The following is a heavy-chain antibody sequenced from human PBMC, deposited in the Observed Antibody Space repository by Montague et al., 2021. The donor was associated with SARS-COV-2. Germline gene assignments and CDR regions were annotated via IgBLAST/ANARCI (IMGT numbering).Heavy chain of an antibody. Sequence: SETLSLTCTVSGGSISSYYWSWIRQPPGKGLEWIGYIYYSGSTNYNPSLKSRVTISVDTSKNQFSLKLSSVTAADTAVYYCARQGKATVVTDLVFDYWGQGTLVTVSS. CDR1: GGSISSYY. D-gene: IGHD4-23*01. V-gene: IGHV4-59*08. CDR3: ARQGKATVVTDLVFDY. CDR2: IYYSGST. J-gene: IGHJ4*02.